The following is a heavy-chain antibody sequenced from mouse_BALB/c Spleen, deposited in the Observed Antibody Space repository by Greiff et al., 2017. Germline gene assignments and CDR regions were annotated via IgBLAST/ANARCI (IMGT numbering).Heavy chain of an antibody. CDR3: ARGGYFDV. Sequence: EVKVEESGGGLVKPGGSLKLSCAASGFTFSSYAMSWVRQSPEKRLEWVAEISSGGSYTYYPDTVTGRFTISRDNAKNTLYLEMSSLRSEDTAMYYCARGGYFDVWGAGTTVTVSS. CDR1: GFTFSSYA. J-gene: IGHJ1*01. V-gene: IGHV5-9-4*01. CDR2: ISSGGSYT.